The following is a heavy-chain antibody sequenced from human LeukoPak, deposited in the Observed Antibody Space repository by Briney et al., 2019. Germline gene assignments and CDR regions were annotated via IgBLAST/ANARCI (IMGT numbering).Heavy chain of an antibody. CDR2: IYSGGST. Sequence: GWSLRLSCAASGFTVSSNYMTWVRQAPGKGLEWVSVIYSGGSTYDADSVKGRFTISRDSSKNTLYLQMNSLRAEDTAVYYCARVRAYCSTSTCQYYYYYMDVWGNGTTVTVSS. V-gene: IGHV3-66*02. CDR1: GFTVSSNY. CDR3: ARVRAYCSTSTCQYYYYYMDV. D-gene: IGHD2-2*01. J-gene: IGHJ6*03.